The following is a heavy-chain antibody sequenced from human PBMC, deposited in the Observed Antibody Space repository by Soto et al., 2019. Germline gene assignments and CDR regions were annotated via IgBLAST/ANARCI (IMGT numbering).Heavy chain of an antibody. CDR2: IKHDGSDK. Sequence: PEGSLRLSCADSGFPFTSYWMSWVRQAPGKGLEWVANIKHDGSDKYYVDSVKGRFTISRDNAKNSLFLQMNSLRAEDTDVYYWARDSIRGYYDSSADFTALDYWGQGTLVTVSS. CDR3: ARDSIRGYYDSSADFTALDY. J-gene: IGHJ4*02. V-gene: IGHV3-7*01. CDR1: GFPFTSYW. D-gene: IGHD3-22*01.